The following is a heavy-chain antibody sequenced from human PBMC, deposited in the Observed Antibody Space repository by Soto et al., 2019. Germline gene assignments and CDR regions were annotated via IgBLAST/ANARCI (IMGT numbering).Heavy chain of an antibody. Sequence: ASVKVSCKVSGYTLTELSMHWVRQAPGKGLEWMGGFDPEDGETIYAQKFQGRVTMTEDTSTDTAYMELSSLRSEDTAVYYCATVRYDFWSGYYGSRNWFDPWGQGTLVTVSS. J-gene: IGHJ5*02. CDR2: FDPEDGET. D-gene: IGHD3-3*01. CDR1: GYTLTELS. CDR3: ATVRYDFWSGYYGSRNWFDP. V-gene: IGHV1-24*01.